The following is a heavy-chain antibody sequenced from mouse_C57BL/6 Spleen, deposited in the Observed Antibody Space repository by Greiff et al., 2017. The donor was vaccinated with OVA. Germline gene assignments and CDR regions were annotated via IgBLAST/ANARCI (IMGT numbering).Heavy chain of an antibody. CDR2: ISSGSSTI. CDR3: ARDYYGSSLYYAMDY. D-gene: IGHD1-1*01. J-gene: IGHJ4*01. V-gene: IGHV5-17*01. CDR1: GFTFSDYG. Sequence: EVQRVESGGGLVKPGGSLKLSCAASGFTFSDYGMHWVRQAPEKGLEWVAYISSGSSTIYYADTVKGRFTISRDNAKNTLFLQMTSLRSEDTAMYYCARDYYGSSLYYAMDYWGQGTSVTVSS.